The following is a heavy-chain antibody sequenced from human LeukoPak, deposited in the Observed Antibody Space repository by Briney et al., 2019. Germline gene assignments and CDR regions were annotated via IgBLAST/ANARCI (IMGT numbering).Heavy chain of an antibody. Sequence: GGSLRLSCAASGFTFKIYWMSCVRQAPGKGLEWLATIKPDGSGKYYADSVRGRFTISRDNAKNSLYLQRNSLTDEDTAVHYCAKHGSGRGPDSWGQGTLVTVSS. CDR1: GFTFKIYW. J-gene: IGHJ4*02. CDR3: AKHGSGRGPDS. CDR2: IKPDGSGK. V-gene: IGHV3-7*01. D-gene: IGHD1-1*01.